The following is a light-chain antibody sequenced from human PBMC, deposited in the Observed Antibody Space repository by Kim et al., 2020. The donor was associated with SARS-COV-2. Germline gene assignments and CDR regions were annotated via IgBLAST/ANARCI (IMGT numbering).Light chain of an antibody. CDR3: CSYAGSYTLV. Sequence: GQAVTISCTGTSSDVGGYNYVSCFQQHPGNAPKLMIYDVSKRPSGVPDRFSGSKSGNTASLTISGLQAEDVADYYCCSYAGSYTLVFGGGTQLTVL. CDR2: DVS. V-gene: IGLV2-11*01. CDR1: SSDVGGYNY. J-gene: IGLJ2*01.